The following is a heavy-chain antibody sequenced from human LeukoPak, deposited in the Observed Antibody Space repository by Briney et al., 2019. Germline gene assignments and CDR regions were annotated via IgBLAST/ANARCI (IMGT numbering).Heavy chain of an antibody. D-gene: IGHD1-26*01. Sequence: ASVKVSCKASGYTFTSYDINWVRQATGQGLEWMGWMNPNSGNTGYAQKFQGRVTMTRNTSIGTAYMELSSLRSEDTAVYYCARGGSGSYHIDYWGQGTLVTVSS. CDR1: GYTFTSYD. J-gene: IGHJ4*02. V-gene: IGHV1-8*01. CDR3: ARGGSGSYHIDY. CDR2: MNPNSGNT.